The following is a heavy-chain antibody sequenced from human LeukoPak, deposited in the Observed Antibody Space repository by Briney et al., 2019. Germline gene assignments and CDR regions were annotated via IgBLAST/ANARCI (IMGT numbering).Heavy chain of an antibody. Sequence: QPGGSLRLSCAASGFTFSNFWMAWVRQAPGKGLEWVANIKQDGSVQFYGDSVKGRFTISGDNAKNSLYLQMNSLRAEDTAVYYCATTYDSSGCDWGQGTLVTVSS. CDR2: IKQDGSVQ. CDR3: ATTYDSSGCD. CDR1: GFTFSNFW. V-gene: IGHV3-7*01. D-gene: IGHD3-22*01. J-gene: IGHJ4*02.